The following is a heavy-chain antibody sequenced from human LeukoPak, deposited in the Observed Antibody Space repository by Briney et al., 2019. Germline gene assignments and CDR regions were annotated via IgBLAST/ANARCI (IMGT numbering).Heavy chain of an antibody. J-gene: IGHJ5*02. CDR1: GFTFSDYY. V-gene: IGHV3-11*05. CDR2: ISSSSSYT. D-gene: IGHD3-9*01. CDR3: AREYYDILTGPDPNWFDP. Sequence: PGGSLRPSCAASGFTFSDYYMSWIRQAPGKGLEWVSYISSSSSYTNYADSVRGRFTISRDNAKNSLYLQMNSLRAEDTAVYYCAREYYDILTGPDPNWFDPWGQGTLVTVSS.